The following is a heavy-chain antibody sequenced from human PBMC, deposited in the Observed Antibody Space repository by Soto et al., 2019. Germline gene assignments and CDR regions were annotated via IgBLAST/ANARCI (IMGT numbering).Heavy chain of an antibody. V-gene: IGHV1-8*01. CDR3: ARRKERSGPHFFDS. CDR1: GYTFTTCD. Sequence: AAVKVTCKASGYTFTTCDIYWVRPATGQGLEWVGWMNPYTGNAGYAQKFQGRVTMTRNTSINTAYMELSSLTSEDTAVYFCARRKERSGPHFFDSWGQGTLVTGSS. D-gene: IGHD6-25*01. J-gene: IGHJ4*02. CDR2: MNPYTGNA.